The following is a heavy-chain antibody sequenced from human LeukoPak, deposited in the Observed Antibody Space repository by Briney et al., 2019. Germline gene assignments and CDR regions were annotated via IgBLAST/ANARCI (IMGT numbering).Heavy chain of an antibody. CDR1: GYSFRSCW. J-gene: IGHJ6*03. Sequence: GESLKISCKGSGYSFRSCWIGWVRQMPGKGLEWMGIIYPGDSDTRYSPSFQGQVTISVDTSISTAYLQWNTLKASDTAMYYCTRHPTSISNPYYIDVWGRGTTVTVSS. CDR2: IYPGDSDT. CDR3: TRHPTSISNPYYIDV. V-gene: IGHV5-51*01. D-gene: IGHD2-2*01.